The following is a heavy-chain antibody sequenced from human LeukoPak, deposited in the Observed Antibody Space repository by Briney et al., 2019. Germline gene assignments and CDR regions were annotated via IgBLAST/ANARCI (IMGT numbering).Heavy chain of an antibody. CDR2: ISSSGSTI. Sequence: GGSLRLSCAASGFTFSSYDMNWVRQAPGKGLEWVSYISSSGSTIYYADSVKGRFTISRDNAKNSLYLQMNSLRAEDTAVYYCARGYYDFWSGSGQPNWLYPWGQGTLVTVSS. D-gene: IGHD3-3*01. CDR3: ARGYYDFWSGSGQPNWLYP. CDR1: GFTFSSYD. J-gene: IGHJ5*02. V-gene: IGHV3-48*03.